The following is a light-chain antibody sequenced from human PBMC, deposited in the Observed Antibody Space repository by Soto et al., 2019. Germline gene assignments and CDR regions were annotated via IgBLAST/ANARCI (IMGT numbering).Light chain of an antibody. CDR2: TAS. CDR1: QGISTY. CDR3: QQVYITPYT. J-gene: IGKJ2*01. V-gene: IGKV1-39*01. Sequence: DIQVTQSPVSLSASVGDRVTITCRTSQGISTYLNWYQQKAGDAPRLLISTASDLENGVPSRFSGSGSGADFTLTISSMRPEDFATYYCQQVYITPYTFGQGTKLEI.